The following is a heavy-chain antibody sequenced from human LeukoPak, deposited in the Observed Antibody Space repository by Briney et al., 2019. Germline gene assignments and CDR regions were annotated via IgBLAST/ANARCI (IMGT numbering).Heavy chain of an antibody. J-gene: IGHJ6*03. Sequence: GASVKVSCKASGYTFTSYGISWVRQAPGQGLEWMGWISAYNGNTNYARKLQGRVTMTTDTSTSTAYMELRSLRSDDTAVYYCAREMARRYYDFWSGYYGRDYYYMDVWGKGTTVTVSS. D-gene: IGHD3-3*01. CDR1: GYTFTSYG. CDR3: AREMARRYYDFWSGYYGRDYYYMDV. CDR2: ISAYNGNT. V-gene: IGHV1-18*01.